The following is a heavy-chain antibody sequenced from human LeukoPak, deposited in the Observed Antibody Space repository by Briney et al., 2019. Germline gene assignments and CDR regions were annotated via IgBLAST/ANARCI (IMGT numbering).Heavy chain of an antibody. Sequence: ASVKVSCKASGYTFSGYYMHWLRQAPGQGLEWMGWINPNGGVTNYAQKFQGRVTMTRDTTISTAYMELSRLRSDDTAVYYCARDGGDGYNFYYWGQGTLVTVSS. CDR1: GYTFSGYY. J-gene: IGHJ4*02. D-gene: IGHD5-24*01. CDR2: INPNGGVT. V-gene: IGHV1-2*02. CDR3: ARDGGDGYNFYY.